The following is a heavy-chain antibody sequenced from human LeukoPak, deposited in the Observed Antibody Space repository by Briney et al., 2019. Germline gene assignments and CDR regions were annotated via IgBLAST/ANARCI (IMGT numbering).Heavy chain of an antibody. Sequence: PSETLSLTCTVSGGSISSSSYYWGWIRQPPGKGLEWIGSIYYSGSTYYNPSLKSRVTISVDTSKNQFSLKLSSVTAADTAVYYCARHDSVGNDYWGQGTLVTVSS. CDR2: IYYSGST. CDR3: ARHDSVGNDY. J-gene: IGHJ4*02. CDR1: GGSISSSSYY. V-gene: IGHV4-39*01.